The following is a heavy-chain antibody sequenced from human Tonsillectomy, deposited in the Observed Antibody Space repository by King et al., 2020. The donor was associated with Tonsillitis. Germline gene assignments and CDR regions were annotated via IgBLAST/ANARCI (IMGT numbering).Heavy chain of an antibody. CDR1: GFTFSDYF. D-gene: IGHD3-3*01. CDR3: ARDGGSRITLFGGYYFDY. Sequence: VQLVESGGGLVKPGGSLRLSCAASGFTFSDYFMSWIRQAPGKGLEWVSYISSSSSYTNYADSVKGRFTISRDNAKNSLYLQMNSLRAEDTAVYYCARDGGSRITLFGGYYFDYWGQGTLVTVSS. V-gene: IGHV3-11*05. CDR2: ISSSSSYT. J-gene: IGHJ4*02.